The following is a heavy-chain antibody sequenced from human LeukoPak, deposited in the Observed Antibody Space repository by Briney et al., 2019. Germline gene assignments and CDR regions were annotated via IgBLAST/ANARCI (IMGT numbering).Heavy chain of an antibody. V-gene: IGHV1-2*02. CDR2: INPNRGGT. CDR3: ASPFFQREYCTNGVCYPFDP. D-gene: IGHD2-8*01. CDR1: GYTFTGYY. Sequence: ASVKVSCKASGYTFTGYYMHWVRQAPGQGLEWMGWINPNRGGTNYAQKFQGRVTMTRDTSISTAYMELSRLRSDDTAVYYCASPFFQREYCTNGVCYPFDPWGQGTLVTVSS. J-gene: IGHJ5*02.